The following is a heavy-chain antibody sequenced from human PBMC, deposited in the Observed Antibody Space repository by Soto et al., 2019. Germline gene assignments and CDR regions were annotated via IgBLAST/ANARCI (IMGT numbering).Heavy chain of an antibody. CDR2: TYYRSNWRH. D-gene: IGHD6-19*01. V-gene: IGHV6-1*01. CDR3: ARGVAGSGFDL. Sequence: TLSLTFAISGDSVSSNTAAWNWIRSSPSRGLEWLGRTYYRSNWRHDYAVSVKSRITVNPDTSKNHFSLQLNSVTPDDTAVYYCARGVAGSGFDLWGQGTLVTVSS. J-gene: IGHJ4*02. CDR1: GDSVSSNTAA.